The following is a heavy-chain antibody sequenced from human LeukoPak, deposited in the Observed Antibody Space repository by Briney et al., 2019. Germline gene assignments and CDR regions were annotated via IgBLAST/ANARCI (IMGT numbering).Heavy chain of an antibody. CDR3: AKDLMPDTAMVSY. CDR2: ISNDGSNT. CDR1: GFPFSSYG. V-gene: IGHV3-30*18. D-gene: IGHD5-18*01. J-gene: IGHJ4*02. Sequence: GGSLRLSCAASGFPFSSYGMHWVRQAPGKGLEWVAGISNDGSNTYYAESVNGRFTISRDNSKNTLYLQMNSLRAEDTAVYYCAKDLMPDTAMVSYWGQGTLVTVSS.